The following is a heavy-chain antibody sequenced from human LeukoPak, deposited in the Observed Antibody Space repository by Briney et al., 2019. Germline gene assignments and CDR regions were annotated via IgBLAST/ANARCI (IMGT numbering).Heavy chain of an antibody. CDR3: ARHIPVSYDAFDL. D-gene: IGHD6-19*01. J-gene: IGHJ3*01. CDR2: IYHSGST. Sequence: SGTLSLTCAVSGGSIISSNWWSWVRQPPGKGLEWIGEIYHSGSTNYNPSLKSRVTISVDKSKNQFSLKLNSVTAADTAVYYCARHIPVSYDAFDLWGRGTTVTVSS. V-gene: IGHV4-4*02. CDR1: GGSIISSNW.